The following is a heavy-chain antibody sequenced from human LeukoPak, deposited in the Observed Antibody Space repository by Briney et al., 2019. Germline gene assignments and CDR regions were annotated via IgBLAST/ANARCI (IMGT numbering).Heavy chain of an antibody. V-gene: IGHV1-2*02. CDR3: AADCSGGSCYGYFDY. Sequence: GASVKVSCKASGYTFTDYYMYWARQAPGQGLEWMGWINPNSGGTNYAQKFQGRVTMTRDTSISTAYMELSRLRSDDTAVYYCAADCSGGSCYGYFDYWGQGTLVTVSS. CDR2: INPNSGGT. J-gene: IGHJ4*02. D-gene: IGHD2-15*01. CDR1: GYTFTDYY.